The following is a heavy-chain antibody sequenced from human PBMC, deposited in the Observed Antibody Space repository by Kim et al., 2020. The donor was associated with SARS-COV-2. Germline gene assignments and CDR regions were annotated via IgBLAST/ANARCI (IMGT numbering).Heavy chain of an antibody. J-gene: IGHJ4*02. CDR2: FDPEDGET. Sequence: ASVKVSCKVSGYTLTELSMHWVRQAPGKGLEWMGGFDPEDGETIYAQKFQGRVTMTEDTSTDTAYMELSSLRSEDTAVYYCATDLWFGELLGYGYWGQGTLVTVSS. V-gene: IGHV1-24*01. CDR3: ATDLWFGELLGYGY. CDR1: GYTLTELS. D-gene: IGHD3-10*01.